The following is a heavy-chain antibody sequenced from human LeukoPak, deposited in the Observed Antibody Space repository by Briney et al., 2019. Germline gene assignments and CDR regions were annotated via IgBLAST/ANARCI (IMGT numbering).Heavy chain of an antibody. Sequence: PGGSLRLSCAASGFTLSTYAMSWVRQTPGKGLEWVAATSSSDAGTYHADSVRGRFTISRGNSKNTLYLQMNSLRAEDTAVYYCAKGAYSSSWSRTWFDPWGQGTLVTVSS. CDR3: AKGAYSSSWSRTWFDP. V-gene: IGHV3-23*01. CDR1: GFTLSTYA. J-gene: IGHJ5*02. D-gene: IGHD6-13*01. CDR2: TSSSDAGT.